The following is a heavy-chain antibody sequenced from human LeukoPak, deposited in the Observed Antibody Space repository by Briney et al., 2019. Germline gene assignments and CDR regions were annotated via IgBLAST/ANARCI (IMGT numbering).Heavy chain of an antibody. J-gene: IGHJ5*02. D-gene: IGHD1-1*01. Sequence: SETLSLTCAVYGGSFSGYYWSWLRQPPGKGLEWVGEINHSGSTNYNPSLKSRVTISVDTSKNQFSLKLSSVTAADTAVYYCARARVRRWFDPWGQGTLVTVSS. CDR1: GGSFSGYY. CDR3: ARARVRRWFDP. V-gene: IGHV4-34*01. CDR2: INHSGST.